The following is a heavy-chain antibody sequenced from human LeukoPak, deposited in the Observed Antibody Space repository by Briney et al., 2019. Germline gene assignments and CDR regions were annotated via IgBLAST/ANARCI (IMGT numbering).Heavy chain of an antibody. D-gene: IGHD5-12*01. J-gene: IGHJ4*02. CDR3: ARELPPLPRGYADY. CDR1: GFTFSDYY. CDR2: ISSSGSTI. V-gene: IGHV3-11*01. Sequence: KPGGSLRLSCAASGFTFSDYYISWIRQAPGKGLEWVSYISSSGSTIYYADSVKGRFTISRDNAKNSLYLQVNSLRAEDTAVYYCARELPPLPRGYADYWGQGTLVTVSS.